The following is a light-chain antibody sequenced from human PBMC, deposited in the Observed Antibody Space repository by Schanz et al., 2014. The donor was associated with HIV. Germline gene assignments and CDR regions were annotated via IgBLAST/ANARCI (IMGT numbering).Light chain of an antibody. CDR1: SSDVGSYDL. Sequence: HSALTQPASVSGSPGQSIITSCTGTSSDVGSYDLVSWYQQHPGKAPKLIIYEVIKRPSGVSNRFSGSKSGNTASLTISGLQAEDEADYYCCSFAVNSTWIFGGGTKLTVL. J-gene: IGLJ2*01. V-gene: IGLV2-23*02. CDR3: CSFAVNSTWI. CDR2: EVI.